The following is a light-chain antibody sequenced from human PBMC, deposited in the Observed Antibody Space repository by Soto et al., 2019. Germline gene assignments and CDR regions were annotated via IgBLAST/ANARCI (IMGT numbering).Light chain of an antibody. CDR2: EVS. Sequence: QSALTQPASLSGSPGQSITISCTGTSSDIGAYDYVSWFQQHPGKAPKLMIFEVSNRPSGVSHRFSGSKSGNTASLTISGLQTEDEGDYYCSSYTSSSTRVFGTGTKLTVL. V-gene: IGLV2-14*01. CDR3: SSYTSSSTRV. J-gene: IGLJ1*01. CDR1: SSDIGAYDY.